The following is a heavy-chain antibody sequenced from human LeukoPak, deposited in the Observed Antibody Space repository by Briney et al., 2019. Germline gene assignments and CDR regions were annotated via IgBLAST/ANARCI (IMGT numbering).Heavy chain of an antibody. J-gene: IGHJ6*02. CDR3: ARDKWELLNYYYGMDV. CDR2: INPNSGGT. D-gene: IGHD1-26*01. CDR1: GYTFTGYY. Sequence: GASVNVSCKASGYTFTGYYMHWVRQAPGQGLEWMGWINPNSGGTNYAQKFQGRVTMTRDTSISTAYMELSRLRSDDTAVYYCARDKWELLNYYYGMDVWGQGTTVTVSS. V-gene: IGHV1-2*02.